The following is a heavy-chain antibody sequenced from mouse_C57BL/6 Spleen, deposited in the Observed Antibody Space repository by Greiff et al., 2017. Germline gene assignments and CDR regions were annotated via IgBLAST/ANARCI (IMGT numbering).Heavy chain of an antibody. Sequence: VQLQQSGPELVKPGASVKMSCKASGYTFTDYNMNWVKQSHGKSLEWIGYINPNNGGNSYNQKFKGKATFTVNKATSTAYMELRSLTSEDSAVYDCARSFGDYYAMDYWGQGTSVTVSS. J-gene: IGHJ4*01. V-gene: IGHV1-22*01. CDR3: ARSFGDYYAMDY. CDR1: GYTFTDYN. CDR2: INPNNGGN.